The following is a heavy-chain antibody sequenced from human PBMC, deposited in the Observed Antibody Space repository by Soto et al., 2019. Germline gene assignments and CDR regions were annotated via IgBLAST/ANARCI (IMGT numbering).Heavy chain of an antibody. CDR1: GGSISSGDYY. D-gene: IGHD3-22*01. CDR3: ARGNDSSGYYYVVIWFDP. CDR2: IYYSGST. V-gene: IGHV4-30-4*01. Sequence: QVQLQESGPGLVKPSQTLSLTCTVSGGSISSGDYYWSWIRQPPGKGLEGIGYIYYSGSTYYNTSLKRRVTVSVDTSKNQFALKLSSVTAADTAVYYCARGNDSSGYYYVVIWFDPWGQGTLVTVSS. J-gene: IGHJ5*02.